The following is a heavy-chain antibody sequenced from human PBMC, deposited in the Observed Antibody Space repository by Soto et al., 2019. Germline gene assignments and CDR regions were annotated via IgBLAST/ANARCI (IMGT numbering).Heavy chain of an antibody. Sequence: QVHLVQSGAEVKKPGASVKVSCKGSGYGFTTYGLTWVRQAPGQGLEWMAWISAHTGNTNYAQKLQGRVTVTRDTSTSTAYMELRSLRSDDTAVYYCARGRYGDYWGQGALVTVSS. CDR3: ARGRYGDY. V-gene: IGHV1-18*01. CDR2: ISAHTGNT. J-gene: IGHJ4*02. CDR1: GYGFTTYG. D-gene: IGHD1-1*01.